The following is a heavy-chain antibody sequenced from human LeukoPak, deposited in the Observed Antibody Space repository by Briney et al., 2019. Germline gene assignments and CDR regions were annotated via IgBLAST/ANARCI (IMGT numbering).Heavy chain of an antibody. CDR2: ISSSRSYI. V-gene: IGHV3-21*01. Sequence: GGSLRLSCAASGFTFSSYSMNWVRQAPGKGLEWVSSISSSRSYIYYADSVKGRFTISRDNAKNSLYLQMNRLRAEDTAVYYCARVYSITMGRGRSPFDYWGQGTLVTVSS. CDR1: GFTFSSYS. J-gene: IGHJ4*02. CDR3: ARVYSITMGRGRSPFDY. D-gene: IGHD3-10*01.